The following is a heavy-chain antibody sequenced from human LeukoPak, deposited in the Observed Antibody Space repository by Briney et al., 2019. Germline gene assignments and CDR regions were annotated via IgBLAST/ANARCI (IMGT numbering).Heavy chain of an antibody. D-gene: IGHD6-19*01. CDR2: ISSTGSYI. V-gene: IGHV3-21*06. Sequence: GGSLRLSCAASGFTFSSYNVNWVRQASGKGLEWVSSISSTGSYIYYADSVKGRFTISRDNAKNSLYLQMNSLRAEDTAVYYCARAQLLVLDYWGQGTLVTVSS. CDR1: GFTFSSYN. J-gene: IGHJ4*02. CDR3: ARAQLLVLDY.